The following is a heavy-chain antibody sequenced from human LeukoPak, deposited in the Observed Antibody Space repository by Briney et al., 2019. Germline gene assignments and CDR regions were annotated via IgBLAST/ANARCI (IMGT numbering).Heavy chain of an antibody. Sequence: GRSLRLSCPASGFTFTDWSMSWVRQTPGKGLEWVSTISERLKTYYADSVNGRFTIARDNSKSILYLQMNSLRDEDTAVYYCVQDLRDWIRISRGGDSWGQGALVTVSS. CDR1: GFTFTDWS. D-gene: IGHD5-18*01. CDR2: ISERLKT. J-gene: IGHJ1*01. CDR3: VQDLRDWIRISRGGDS. V-gene: IGHV3-23*05.